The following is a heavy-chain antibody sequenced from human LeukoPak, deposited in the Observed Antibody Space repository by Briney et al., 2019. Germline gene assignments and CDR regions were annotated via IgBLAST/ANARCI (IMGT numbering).Heavy chain of an antibody. Sequence: GGSLRLSCTASGFTFSRYWMSWVRQAPGKGLEWVANIKQDGSEKNFVDSVRGRLTISRDNAKNSLFLQMNSLRAEDPAVYYCAREEVTRTYYYFDLWGRGTLVTVSS. CDR3: AREEVTRTYYYFDL. J-gene: IGHJ2*01. CDR1: GFTFSRYW. V-gene: IGHV3-7*01. D-gene: IGHD2-15*01. CDR2: IKQDGSEK.